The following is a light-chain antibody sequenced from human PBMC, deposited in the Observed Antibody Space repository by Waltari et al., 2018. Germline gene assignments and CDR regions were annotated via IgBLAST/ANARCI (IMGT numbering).Light chain of an antibody. CDR1: RSDVGRYCD. V-gene: IGLV2-11*01. CDR3: CSYGGSYYV. J-gene: IGLJ1*01. CDR2: DVN. Sequence: QSALTPPRPAPGPPGQSVSITCTRTRSDVGRYCDVSWYQHHPGKAPKVMIYDVNKRPSGVPDRFSGSKSGNTASLTISGLQAEDEAEYYCCSYGGSYYVLGTGTEVTVL.